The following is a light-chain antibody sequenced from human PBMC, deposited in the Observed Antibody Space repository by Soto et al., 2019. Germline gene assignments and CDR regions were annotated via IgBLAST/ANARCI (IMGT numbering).Light chain of an antibody. V-gene: IGKV1-39*01. J-gene: IGKJ2*01. Sequence: DIQMPQSPSSLYVSVGDRITITCRASLSIGTFLNWYQVKPGKAPKLIISTKSTLESGVPSRFSCSGSGPAFALTISSLQPEDFATDYCQQTNSLPHTCGQGTSLDI. CDR2: TKS. CDR1: LSIGTF. CDR3: QQTNSLPHT.